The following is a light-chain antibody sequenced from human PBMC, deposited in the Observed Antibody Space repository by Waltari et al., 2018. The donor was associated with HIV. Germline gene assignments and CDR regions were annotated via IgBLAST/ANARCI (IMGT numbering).Light chain of an antibody. V-gene: IGLV2-23*02. CDR3: CSYAGSSTLV. J-gene: IGLJ2*01. CDR1: SSDVGSYNL. CDR2: EVS. Sequence: QSALTQPASVSGSPGQSITISCTGTSSDVGSYNLVSWYQQHPGKAPKLMSYEVSKRPAGVSNRFSGSKSGNTASLTISGVQAEDEAYYYCCSYAGSSTLVFGGGTKLTVL.